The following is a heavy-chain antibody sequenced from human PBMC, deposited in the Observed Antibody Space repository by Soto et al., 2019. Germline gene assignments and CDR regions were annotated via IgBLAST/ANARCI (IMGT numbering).Heavy chain of an antibody. J-gene: IGHJ4*02. CDR3: ARVPGYCSSTSCWDYFDY. CDR1: GFTVSSNY. CDR2: IYSGGST. D-gene: IGHD2-2*01. Sequence: GGSLRLSCAASGFTVSSNYMSWVRQAPGKGLEWVSVIYSGGSTYYADSVKGRFTISRDNSKNTLYLQMNSLRAEDTAVYYCARVPGYCSSTSCWDYFDYWGQGTLVTVSS. V-gene: IGHV3-66*01.